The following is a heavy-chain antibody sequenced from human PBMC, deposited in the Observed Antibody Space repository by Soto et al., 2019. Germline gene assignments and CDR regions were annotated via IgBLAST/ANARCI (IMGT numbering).Heavy chain of an antibody. CDR3: ARLFRGQDLELIDD. Sequence: TMSLTYTVSGSSIRSNSYYWGWNRQPPGKGLEWIGSIYYSWSTYYNPSLKSRVTISGDRSKNQFPLKLSSVTAADRSVFYCARLFRGQDLELIDDWGRGPLVTVS. D-gene: IGHD1-7*01. CDR2: IYYSWST. J-gene: IGHJ4*02. V-gene: IGHV4-39*01. CDR1: GSSIRSNSYY.